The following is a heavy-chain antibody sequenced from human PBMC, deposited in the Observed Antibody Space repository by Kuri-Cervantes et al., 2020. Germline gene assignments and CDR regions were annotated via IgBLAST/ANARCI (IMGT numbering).Heavy chain of an antibody. V-gene: IGHV3-7*01. CDR2: IKQDGSEK. J-gene: IGHJ4*02. D-gene: IGHD3-10*01. Sequence: GGSLRLSCAASGFTFSSYAMHWVRQAPGKGLEWVANIKQDGSEKYYVDSVKGRFTISRDNAKNSLYLQMNSLRAEDTAVYYCARDLRQYYYGSGSYGDYWGQGTLVTVSS. CDR1: GFTFSSYA. CDR3: ARDLRQYYYGSGSYGDY.